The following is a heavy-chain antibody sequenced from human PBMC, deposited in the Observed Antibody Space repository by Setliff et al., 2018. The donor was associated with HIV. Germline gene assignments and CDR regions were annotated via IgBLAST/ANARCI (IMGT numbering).Heavy chain of an antibody. J-gene: IGHJ4*02. V-gene: IGHV4-4*02. Sequence: LSLTCALSGGSISSSNWWSWVRQPPGKGLEWIGDIYHSGSTNYNPSLKSRVTISVDKSKNHFSLKLSSVTAADTAVYYCAVRADSGYDLGYWGQGTLVTVSS. D-gene: IGHD5-12*01. CDR3: AVRADSGYDLGY. CDR1: GGSISSSNW. CDR2: IYHSGST.